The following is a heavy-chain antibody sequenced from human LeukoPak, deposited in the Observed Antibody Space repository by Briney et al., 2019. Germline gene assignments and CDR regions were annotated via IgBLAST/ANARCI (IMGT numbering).Heavy chain of an antibody. V-gene: IGHV3-30*02. Sequence: PGGSLRLSCAASGFTFSSYGMHWVRQAPGKGLEWVAFIRYDGSNKYYADSVKGRFTISRDNSKNTLYLQMNSLRAEDTAVYYCAKDQRTYYYDSGRGYYFDYWGQGTLVTVSS. CDR3: AKDQRTYYYDSGRGYYFDY. CDR1: GFTFSSYG. D-gene: IGHD3-22*01. J-gene: IGHJ4*02. CDR2: IRYDGSNK.